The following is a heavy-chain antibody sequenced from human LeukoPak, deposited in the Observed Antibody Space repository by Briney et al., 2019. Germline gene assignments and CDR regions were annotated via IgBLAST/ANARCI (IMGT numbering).Heavy chain of an antibody. CDR1: GVSFSGYY. CDR2: INHSGST. Sequence: KASETLSLTCAVYGVSFSGYYWSWIRQPPGKGLEWIGEINHSGSTNYNPSLKSRVTISVDTSKNQFSLKLSSVTAADTAVYYCARGPSIVVVPAARMGFDPWGQGTLVTVSS. D-gene: IGHD2-2*01. J-gene: IGHJ5*02. V-gene: IGHV4-34*01. CDR3: ARGPSIVVVPAARMGFDP.